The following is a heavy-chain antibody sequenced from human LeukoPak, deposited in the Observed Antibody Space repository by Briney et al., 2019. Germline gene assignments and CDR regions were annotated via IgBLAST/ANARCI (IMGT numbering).Heavy chain of an antibody. CDR3: AALTFGGVIQDY. CDR1: GYTLTGYY. D-gene: IGHD3-16*02. V-gene: IGHV1-2*02. CDR2: INPNSGGT. J-gene: IGHJ4*02. Sequence: ASVKVSCKASGYTLTGYYMHWVRQAPGQGLEWMGWINPNSGGTNYAQKFQDRVTMTRDTSISTAYMELSRLRSEDTAVYYCAALTFGGVIQDYWGQGTLVTVSS.